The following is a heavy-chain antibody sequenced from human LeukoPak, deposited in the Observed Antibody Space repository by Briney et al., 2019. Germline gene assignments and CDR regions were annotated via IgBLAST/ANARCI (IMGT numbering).Heavy chain of an antibody. D-gene: IGHD2-2*01. V-gene: IGHV4-59*01. J-gene: IGHJ4*02. CDR3: ARHPSSRSYFDY. Sequence: SETLSLTCTVSGGSITNYYWSWIRQPPGKGLEWIGYNFYSGSTNYNPSLKSRVSMSVDTSKNQLSLKLSSVTAADTAVYYCARHPSSRSYFDYWGQGTLVTVSS. CDR2: NFYSGST. CDR1: GGSITNYY.